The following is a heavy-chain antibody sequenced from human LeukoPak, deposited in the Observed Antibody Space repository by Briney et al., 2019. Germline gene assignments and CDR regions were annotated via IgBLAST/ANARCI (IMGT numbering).Heavy chain of an antibody. V-gene: IGHV4-31*03. CDR3: ARAGGKPEYGSGSSDY. CDR1: GGSISSGGYY. D-gene: IGHD3-10*01. CDR2: IYYSGST. Sequence: PSETLSLTCTVSGGSISSGGYYWSWIRQHPGKGLEWIGYIYYSGSTYYNPSLKSRVTISVDTSKNQFSLKLSSVTAADTAVYYCARAGGKPEYGSGSSDYWGQGTLVTVSS. J-gene: IGHJ4*02.